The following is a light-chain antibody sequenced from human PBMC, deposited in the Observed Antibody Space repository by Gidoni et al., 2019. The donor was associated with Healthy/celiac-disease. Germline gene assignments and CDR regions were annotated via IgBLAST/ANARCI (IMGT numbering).Light chain of an antibody. CDR1: QSVSSSY. CDR2: GAS. V-gene: IGKV3-20*01. Sequence: EIVLPQSPGTLSLSPGERATLSCRSSQSVSSSYLAWYQQKPGKAPRLLIYGASSRATGIPDRFSGSGSGTDCTLTISRLEPEDFAVYYCQQYGSSLWTFGQGTKVEIK. J-gene: IGKJ1*01. CDR3: QQYGSSLWT.